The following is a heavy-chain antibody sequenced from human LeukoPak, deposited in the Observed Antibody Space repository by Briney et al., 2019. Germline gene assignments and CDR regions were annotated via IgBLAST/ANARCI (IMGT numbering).Heavy chain of an antibody. Sequence: GGSLRLSCAASGFTFSSYDMNWVRQAPGKGLEWVSYISSSGSTMYDADSVKGRFTISRDNAKNSLYLQTDSLRAEDTAVYYCASGAAAADPSDYWGQGTLVTVSS. CDR1: GFTFSSYD. CDR2: ISSSGSTM. V-gene: IGHV3-48*03. CDR3: ASGAAAADPSDY. J-gene: IGHJ4*02. D-gene: IGHD6-13*01.